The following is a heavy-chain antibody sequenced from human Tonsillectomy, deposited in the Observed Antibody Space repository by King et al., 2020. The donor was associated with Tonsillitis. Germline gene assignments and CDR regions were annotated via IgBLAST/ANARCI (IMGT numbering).Heavy chain of an antibody. CDR2: ISGSGVST. Sequence: GQLVQSGGGLVQPGGSLRLSCAASGFTFSSYAMSWVRQAPGKGLEWVSAISGSGVSTCYADSVKGRFTISRDNSKNTLYLQMNSRRAEGTAVYYCAKGLSIAVAGKLDYWGQGTLVTVSS. J-gene: IGHJ4*02. V-gene: IGHV3-23*04. CDR3: AKGLSIAVAGKLDY. D-gene: IGHD6-19*01. CDR1: GFTFSSYA.